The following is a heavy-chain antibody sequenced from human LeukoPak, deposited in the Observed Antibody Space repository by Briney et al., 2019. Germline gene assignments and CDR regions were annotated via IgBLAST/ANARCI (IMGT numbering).Heavy chain of an antibody. Sequence: PGRSLRLSCAPSGFSFDVYAMRWVRQAPGKGLEWVSAISGSVTRTYYADSVKGRFTISRDNSKNTLYLQMNSLRAENTAVYYCAKAPTKEEEWLLLNYFDYWGQGTLVTVSS. J-gene: IGHJ4*02. CDR1: GFSFDVYA. CDR3: AKAPTKEEEWLLLNYFDY. D-gene: IGHD3-22*01. V-gene: IGHV3-23*01. CDR2: ISGSVTRT.